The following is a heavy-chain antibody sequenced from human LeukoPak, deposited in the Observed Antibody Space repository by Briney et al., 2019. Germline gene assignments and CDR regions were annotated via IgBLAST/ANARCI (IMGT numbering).Heavy chain of an antibody. V-gene: IGHV3-7*03. J-gene: IGHJ4*02. CDR3: AKGPAGNYASGNYPDY. CDR2: IKKDGSEK. D-gene: IGHD3-10*01. CDR1: EFSLSSYW. Sequence: GGSLRLSCAASEFSLSSYWMSWVRQAPGKGLEWVANIKKDGSEKNYVDAVKGRFTISRDSAKNSLYLQMNSLRAEDTALYYCAKGPAGNYASGNYPDYWGQGTLVTVSS.